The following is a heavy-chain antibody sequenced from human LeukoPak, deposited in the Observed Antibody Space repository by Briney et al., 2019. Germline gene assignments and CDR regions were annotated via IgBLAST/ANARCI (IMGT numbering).Heavy chain of an antibody. J-gene: IGHJ4*02. V-gene: IGHV3-74*01. D-gene: IGHD5-18*01. CDR2: INSDGSST. CDR1: GFTLSSYW. Sequence: GGSLRLSCAGSGFTLSSYWMHWVRQAPGKGLVWVSRINSDGSSTSYADSVKGRFTISRDYAKNTLYLQMNSLRAEDTAVYYCARGGGYSYGLFDYWGQGTLVTVSS. CDR3: ARGGGYSYGLFDY.